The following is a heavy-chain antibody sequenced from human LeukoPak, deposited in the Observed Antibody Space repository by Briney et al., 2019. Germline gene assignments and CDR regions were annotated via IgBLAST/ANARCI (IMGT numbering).Heavy chain of an antibody. V-gene: IGHV3-74*01. CDR3: TREVNAFDI. Sequence: GGSLRLXCAASGFTFSSDWMHWVRQAPGKGLVWVTGISGDGRDIWYADSVKGRFTISRDNAKNTLYLQMNSVRVEDTAVYFCTREVNAFDIWGQGTTVTVSS. CDR2: ISGDGRDI. J-gene: IGHJ3*02. CDR1: GFTFSSDW.